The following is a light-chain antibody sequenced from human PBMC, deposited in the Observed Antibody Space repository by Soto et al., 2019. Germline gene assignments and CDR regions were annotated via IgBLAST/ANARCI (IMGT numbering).Light chain of an antibody. CDR2: DAS. CDR3: QQRSNWPRLT. Sequence: IVLTQSPATLSLSPGERATLSCRASQSVSSYLAWYQQKPGQAPRLLIYDASHRATGIPARFSGSGSGTDCTLTISSLEPEDFAVYYCQQRSNWPRLTFGGGTQVESK. CDR1: QSVSSY. J-gene: IGKJ4*01. V-gene: IGKV3-11*01.